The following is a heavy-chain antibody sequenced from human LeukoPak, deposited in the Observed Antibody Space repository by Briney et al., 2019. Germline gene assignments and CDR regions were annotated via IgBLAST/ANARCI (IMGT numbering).Heavy chain of an antibody. Sequence: AVKVSCKTSGGTFDNYALTWVRQAPRQGLEWLGTIIPMFGTANYELKFQGRVTITADESTSTAYMELISLTSEDAAVYYCARGGSRIVGATTAFDIWGQGTLVTVSS. J-gene: IGHJ3*02. CDR1: GGTFDNYA. D-gene: IGHD1-26*01. CDR2: IIPMFGTA. CDR3: ARGGSRIVGATTAFDI. V-gene: IGHV1-69*13.